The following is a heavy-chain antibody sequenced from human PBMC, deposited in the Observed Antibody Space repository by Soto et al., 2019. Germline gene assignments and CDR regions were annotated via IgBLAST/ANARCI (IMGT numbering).Heavy chain of an antibody. CDR1: GYTFTGDY. CDR3: ARDNCSGGSCYSDASMDV. J-gene: IGHJ6*02. Sequence: ASVKVSFKGSGYTFTGDYVHWVRQATGQGLEWMGWINPKSGGTSYAQKFQGWVTMTRDTSISTAYMELSRLISDDTAVYYCARDNCSGGSCYSDASMDVWVQWTTVTVSS. V-gene: IGHV1-2*04. D-gene: IGHD2-15*01. CDR2: INPKSGGT.